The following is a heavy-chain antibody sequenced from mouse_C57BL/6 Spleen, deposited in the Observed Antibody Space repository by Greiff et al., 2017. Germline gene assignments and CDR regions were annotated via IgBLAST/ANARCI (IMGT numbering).Heavy chain of an antibody. J-gene: IGHJ3*01. CDR1: GFSLTSYG. CDR3: ATHDYDDGAWFAY. D-gene: IGHD2-4*01. V-gene: IGHV2-4*01. Sequence: QVQLQQSGPGLVQPSQSLSITCTVSGFSLTSYGVHWVRQPPGKGLEWLGVIWSGGSTDYNAAFISRLSISKDNSKSQVFFKMNSLQADDTAIYYCATHDYDDGAWFAYWGQGTLVTVSA. CDR2: IWSGGST.